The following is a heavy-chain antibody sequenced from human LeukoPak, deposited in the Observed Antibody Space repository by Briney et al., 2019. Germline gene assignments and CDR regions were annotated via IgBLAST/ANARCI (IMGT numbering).Heavy chain of an antibody. CDR2: IYYSGST. D-gene: IGHD3-22*01. Sequence: SETLSLTCTVSGGSISSSSYYWGWIRQPPGKGLEWIGSIYYSGSTYYSPSLKSRVTISVDTSKNQFSLKLSSVTAADTAVYYCASGGYYYDSSGYHYYFDYWGQGTLVTVSS. V-gene: IGHV4-39*01. CDR1: GGSISSSSYY. J-gene: IGHJ4*02. CDR3: ASGGYYYDSSGYHYYFDY.